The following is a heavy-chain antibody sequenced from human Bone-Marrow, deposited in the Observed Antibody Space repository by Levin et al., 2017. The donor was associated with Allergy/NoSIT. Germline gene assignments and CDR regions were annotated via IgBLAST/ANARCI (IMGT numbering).Heavy chain of an antibody. V-gene: IGHV3-23*01. J-gene: IGHJ4*02. CDR2: ISGNDGIT. CDR1: GFPFRTYA. Sequence: GESLKISCAASGFPFRTYAMSWVRQAPGKGLEWVSSISGNDGITHYAASVEGRFTISRDNSKNTLYLQMNSLRAEDTAIYYCTISPGYSSGWYDYWGPGTLVTVSS. CDR3: TISPGYSSGWYDY. D-gene: IGHD6-19*01.